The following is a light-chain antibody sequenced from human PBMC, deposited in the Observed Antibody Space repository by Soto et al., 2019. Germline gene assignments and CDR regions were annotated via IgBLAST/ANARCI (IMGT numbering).Light chain of an antibody. Sequence: EIMMTQSPATVSVSPGERATLSCRASQSVSSNLAWYRQKPGQAPRLLIYGASTRATGIPARFSGSGSGTDFTLTINSLQADDFATYYCQQHNSFSITFGQGTRLEIK. CDR1: QSVSSN. V-gene: IGKV3-15*01. J-gene: IGKJ5*01. CDR3: QQHNSFSIT. CDR2: GAS.